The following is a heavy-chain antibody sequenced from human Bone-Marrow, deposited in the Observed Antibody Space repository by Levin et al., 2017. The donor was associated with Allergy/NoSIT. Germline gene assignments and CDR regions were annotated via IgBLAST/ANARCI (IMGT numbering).Heavy chain of an antibody. V-gene: IGHV3-53*01. Sequence: GGSLRLSCAASGFTVSSNSMSWVRQAPGKGLEWVSVIYSGGSTDYADSVKGRFTISRDNSKNTLYLQMNSLRADDTAVYYCARDYSEGGRSSWFGYWGQGTLVTVSS. CDR2: IYSGGST. CDR3: ARDYSEGGRSSWFGY. CDR1: GFTVSSNS. J-gene: IGHJ5*01. D-gene: IGHD6-13*01.